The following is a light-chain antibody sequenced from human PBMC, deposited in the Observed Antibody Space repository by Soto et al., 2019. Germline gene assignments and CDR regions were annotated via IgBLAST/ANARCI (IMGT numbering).Light chain of an antibody. CDR1: QIISSW. V-gene: IGKV1-5*01. J-gene: IGKJ1*01. CDR3: QQYNSQSWT. CDR2: AAS. Sequence: DIQMTQSPSTLPASVGDRVTITCRASQIISSWLAWYQQKPGKAPKLLIYAASTLQSGGPSSFSGSGSGTEFTLAISSLQPDDFAIYYCQQYNSQSWTLGQGTKVDIK.